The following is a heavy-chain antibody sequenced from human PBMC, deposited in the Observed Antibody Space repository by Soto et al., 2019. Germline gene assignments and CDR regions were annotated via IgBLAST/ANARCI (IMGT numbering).Heavy chain of an antibody. CDR2: IIPIFGTA. V-gene: IGHV1-69*13. CDR3: ARPNYYDSSAKEYYFDY. D-gene: IGHD3-22*01. Sequence: SVKVSCKASGGTFSSYAISWVRQAPGQGLEWMGGIIPIFGTANYAQKFQGRVTIAADESTSTAYMELNSLRSEDTAVYYCARPNYYDSSAKEYYFDYWGQGTLVTVSS. J-gene: IGHJ4*02. CDR1: GGTFSSYA.